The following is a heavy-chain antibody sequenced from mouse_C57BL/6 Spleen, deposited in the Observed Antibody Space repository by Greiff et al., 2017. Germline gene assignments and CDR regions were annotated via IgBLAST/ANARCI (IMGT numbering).Heavy chain of an antibody. CDR1: GFNIKNTY. V-gene: IGHV14-3*01. D-gene: IGHD1-1*01. J-gene: IGHJ3*01. CDR3: AFTVVINGSGFAY. CDR2: IDPANGNT. Sequence: VQLQQSVAELVRPGASVKLSCTASGFNIKNTYMHWVKQRPEQGLEWIGRIDPANGNTKYAPKFQGKATITADTSSNTAYLQLRSLTSEDTAIYYCAFTVVINGSGFAYWGQGTLVTVSA.